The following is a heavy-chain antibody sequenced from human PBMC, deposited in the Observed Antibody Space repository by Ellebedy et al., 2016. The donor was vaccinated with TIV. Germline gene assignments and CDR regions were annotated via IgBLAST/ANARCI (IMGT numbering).Heavy chain of an antibody. J-gene: IGHJ4*02. CDR1: GGSISSYY. D-gene: IGHD3-9*01. Sequence: SETLSLTXTVSGGSISSYYWSWIRQPPGKGLEWIGYIYYSGSTNYNPSLKSRVTISVDTSKNQFSLKLSSVTAADTAVYYCARHPRSYDILTGYQYFDYWGQGTLVTVSS. CDR2: IYYSGST. V-gene: IGHV4-59*08. CDR3: ARHPRSYDILTGYQYFDY.